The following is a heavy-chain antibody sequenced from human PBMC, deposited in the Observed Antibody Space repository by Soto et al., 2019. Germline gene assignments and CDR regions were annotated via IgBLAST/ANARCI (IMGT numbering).Heavy chain of an antibody. CDR3: AKDPGRGRYYYYGMDV. Sequence: GGSLRLSCAAPGFTFSSYGMHWVRQAPGKGLEWVAVISYDGSNKYYADSVKGRFTISRDNSKNTLYLQMNSLRAEDTAVYYCAKDPGRGRYYYYGMDVWGQGTTVTVSS. CDR1: GFTFSSYG. J-gene: IGHJ6*02. D-gene: IGHD3-10*01. CDR2: ISYDGSNK. V-gene: IGHV3-30*18.